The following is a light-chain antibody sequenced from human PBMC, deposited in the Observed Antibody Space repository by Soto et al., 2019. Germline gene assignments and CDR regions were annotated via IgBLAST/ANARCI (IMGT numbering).Light chain of an antibody. V-gene: IGLV2-14*01. Sequence: QSALTQRASVSGSPGQSLTISCTGTSSDVGGYNYVSWYQQHPGKAPKVMIFDVSNRPSGVSDRFSGSKSGNTASLTISGLQAEDEADYYCSSYTSSSTYVFGTGTKVTVL. CDR3: SSYTSSSTYV. J-gene: IGLJ1*01. CDR2: DVS. CDR1: SSDVGGYNY.